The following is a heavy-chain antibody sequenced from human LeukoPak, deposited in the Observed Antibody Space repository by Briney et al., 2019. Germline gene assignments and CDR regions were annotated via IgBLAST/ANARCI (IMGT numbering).Heavy chain of an antibody. CDR3: ARSSRRVGASTPYYYYFYMDV. CDR2: VSTSGGTT. J-gene: IGHJ6*03. V-gene: IGHV3-23*01. D-gene: IGHD1-26*01. Sequence: RGSLRLSSVASGFTFSSYALSWVRQALGKGLEWGSSVSTSGGTTYSADSVKGRFTISRDNSKNTLYLQMNSLRAEDTAVFYCARSSRRVGASTPYYYYFYMDVWGKGTTVTVSS. CDR1: GFTFSSYA.